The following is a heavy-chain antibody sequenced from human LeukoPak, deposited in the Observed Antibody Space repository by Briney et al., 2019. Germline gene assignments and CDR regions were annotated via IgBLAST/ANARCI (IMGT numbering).Heavy chain of an antibody. D-gene: IGHD1-26*01. V-gene: IGHV1-18*01. J-gene: IGHJ4*02. Sequence: ASVKVSCKASGYTFTSYGISWVRQAPGQGLEWMGWISAYNGNTNYAQKLQGRVTMTTDTSTSTAYMELRRLRSDDTAVYYCARAEEWGATTDLDYWGQGTLVTVSS. CDR1: GYTFTSYG. CDR2: ISAYNGNT. CDR3: ARAEEWGATTDLDY.